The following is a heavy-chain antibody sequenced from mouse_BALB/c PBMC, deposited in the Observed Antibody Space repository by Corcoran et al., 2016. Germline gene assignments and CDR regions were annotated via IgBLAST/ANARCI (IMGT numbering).Heavy chain of an antibody. D-gene: IGHD2-1*01. CDR2: IYPGSGST. Sequence: QVQLQQSGPELVKPGASVKMSCKASGYTFTDYVISWVKQRTGQGLEWIGEIYPGSGSTYYNEKFKGKATLTADKSSNTAYMQLSSLTSEDSAVYFCARIPYGNYLYYYARDYWGQGTSVTVSS. V-gene: IGHV1-81*01. CDR3: ARIPYGNYLYYYARDY. CDR1: GYTFTDYV. J-gene: IGHJ4*01.